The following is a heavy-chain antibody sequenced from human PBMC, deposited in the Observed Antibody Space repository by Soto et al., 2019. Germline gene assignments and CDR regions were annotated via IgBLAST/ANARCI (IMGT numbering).Heavy chain of an antibody. V-gene: IGHV3-33*01. Sequence: QVQVVESGGGVVKPGRSLRLSCAASGFAFSDFGMHWVRQAPGKGLEWVAVIWHDGKNKDYAEYEKGRFTISRDNSRNILSLEMNSLRVEDTDVYYCASDPGQDEAMDYWGQGTLVTVSS. J-gene: IGHJ4*02. CDR1: GFAFSDFG. CDR2: IWHDGKNK. CDR3: ASDPGQDEAMDY.